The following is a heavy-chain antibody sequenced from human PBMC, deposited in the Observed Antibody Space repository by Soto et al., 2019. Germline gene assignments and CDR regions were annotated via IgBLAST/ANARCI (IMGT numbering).Heavy chain of an antibody. CDR3: ARGEGVAPIWSPYCYGMDV. V-gene: IGHV1-69*05. CDR2: IIPIFGTA. Sequence: QVQLVQSGAEVKKPGSSVKVSCKASGGTFSSYAISWVRQAPGQGLEWMGGIIPIFGTANYGQKFQGKDTTTTDNSAGTAYMELSSLRSEATALYYCARGEGVAPIWSPYCYGMDVWGQGTTVTVSS. J-gene: IGHJ6*02. D-gene: IGHD2-15*01. CDR1: GGTFSSYA.